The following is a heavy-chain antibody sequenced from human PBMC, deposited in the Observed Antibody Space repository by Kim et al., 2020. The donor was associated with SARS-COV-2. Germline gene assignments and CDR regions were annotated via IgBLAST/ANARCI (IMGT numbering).Heavy chain of an antibody. CDR3: ARFSTAMASWYYYGMDV. Sequence: LKSRVTIAVDPSKNQFSLKLSSVTAADTAVYYCARFSTAMASWYYYGMDVWGQGTTVTVSS. D-gene: IGHD5-18*01. J-gene: IGHJ6*02. V-gene: IGHV4-59*01.